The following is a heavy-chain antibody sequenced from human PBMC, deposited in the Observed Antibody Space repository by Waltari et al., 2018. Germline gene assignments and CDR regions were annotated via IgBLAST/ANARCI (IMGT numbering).Heavy chain of an antibody. J-gene: IGHJ5*02. Sequence: QVQLKEWGAGTLKPSETLSLTCAVYGGSFSGYHWTWIRQSPGKGMECLGEINHPGVTNYKPSPKGRITILKDTSKNQCSLRLSSVTAADSAVYYCARGGVPDAYGDGSDYRNWFDPWGQGILVTVSS. CDR3: ARGGVPDAYGDGSDYRNWFDP. V-gene: IGHV4-34*01. D-gene: IGHD4-17*01. CDR1: GGSFSGYH. CDR2: INHPGVT.